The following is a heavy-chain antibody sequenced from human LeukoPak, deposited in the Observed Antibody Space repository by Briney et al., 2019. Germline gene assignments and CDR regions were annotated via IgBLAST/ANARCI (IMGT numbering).Heavy chain of an antibody. J-gene: IGHJ3*02. D-gene: IGHD2-2*01. CDR3: AKITNSYETARGAFDI. V-gene: IGHV3-30*18. CDR2: ISYDGSNK. CDR1: GFTFSSYG. Sequence: GGSLRLSCAASGFTFSSYGMHWVRQAPGKGLEWVAVISYDGSNKYYADSVKGRFTIFRDNSKNTLYLQMNSLRAEDTAVYYCAKITNSYETARGAFDIWGQGTMVTVSS.